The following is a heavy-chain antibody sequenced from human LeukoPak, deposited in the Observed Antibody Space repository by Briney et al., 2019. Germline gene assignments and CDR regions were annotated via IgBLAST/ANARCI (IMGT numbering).Heavy chain of an antibody. J-gene: IGHJ6*02. CDR1: GGSFSGYY. CDR3: ARGRWLQILTRPYYYYYGMDV. Sequence: PSETLSLTCAVYGGSFSGYYWSWIRQPPGKGLEWIGEINQSGSTNYNPSLKSRVTISVDTSKNQFSLKLSSVTAADTAVYYCARGRWLQILTRPYYYYYGMDVWGQGTTVTVSS. D-gene: IGHD5-24*01. V-gene: IGHV4-34*01. CDR2: INQSGST.